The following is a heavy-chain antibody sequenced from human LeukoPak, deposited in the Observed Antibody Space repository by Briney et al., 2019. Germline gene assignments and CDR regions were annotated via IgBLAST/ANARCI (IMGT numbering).Heavy chain of an antibody. Sequence: GGSLRLSCTTSGFTSGDYAMTWVRQAPGKGLEWVGFIRSEVYGGTPEYAASVKGRFTISRDDSKGIAYLQMNSLRPEDTAMYYCTRDQTPYYWGQGTLVTVSS. J-gene: IGHJ4*02. CDR3: TRDQTPYY. V-gene: IGHV3-49*04. CDR2: IRSEVYGGTP. CDR1: GFTSGDYA.